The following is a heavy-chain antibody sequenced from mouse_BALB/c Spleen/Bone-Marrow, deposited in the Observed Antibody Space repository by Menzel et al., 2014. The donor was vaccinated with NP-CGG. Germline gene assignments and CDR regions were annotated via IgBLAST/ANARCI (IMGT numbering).Heavy chain of an antibody. Sequence: EVKLVESGAELVKPGASVKLSCTASGFNIKDTYMHWVKQRPEQGLEWIGRIDPANGNTKYDPKFQGKATITADTSSNTAYLQLSSLTSEDTAVYYCASYYYGSSRFAYWCQGTLVTVSA. D-gene: IGHD1-1*01. J-gene: IGHJ3*01. V-gene: IGHV14-3*02. CDR2: IDPANGNT. CDR3: ASYYYGSSRFAY. CDR1: GFNIKDTY.